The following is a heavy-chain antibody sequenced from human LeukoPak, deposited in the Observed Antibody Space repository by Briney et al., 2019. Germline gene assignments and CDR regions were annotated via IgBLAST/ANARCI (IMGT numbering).Heavy chain of an antibody. CDR2: INPSSGGT. CDR1: GYTFTGYY. CDR3: ARDGLKGAGTTSCPFY. J-gene: IGHJ4*02. V-gene: IGHV1-2*02. D-gene: IGHD1-1*01. Sequence: ASVKVSCKASGYTFTGYYMHWVRQAPGQGLEWMGWINPSSGGTNYAQKFQGRVTMTRDTSISTAYMELSRLRSDDTAVYYCARDGLKGAGTTSCPFYWGQGTLVTVSS.